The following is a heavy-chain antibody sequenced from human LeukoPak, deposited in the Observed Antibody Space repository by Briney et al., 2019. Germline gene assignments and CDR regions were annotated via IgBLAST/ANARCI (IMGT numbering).Heavy chain of an antibody. CDR2: IYPGDSDT. CDR1: GYSFSSYW. D-gene: IGHD5-24*01. J-gene: IGHJ4*02. V-gene: IGHV5-51*01. CDR3: ARRDGYDSTTFDY. Sequence: GESLKISCKGSGYSFSSYWIGWVRPMPGKGLEWVGIIYPGDSDTRYSPSFQGQVTISADKSISTAYLQWSILKASDTAMYYCARRDGYDSTTFDYWGQGTLVTVSS.